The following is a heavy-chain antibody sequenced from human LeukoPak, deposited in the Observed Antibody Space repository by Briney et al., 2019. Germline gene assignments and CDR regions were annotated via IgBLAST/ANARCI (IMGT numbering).Heavy chain of an antibody. D-gene: IGHD5-12*01. V-gene: IGHV3-20*04. CDR2: INWNGGST. CDR3: ARGGGYDRSFYYFDY. CDR1: GFTFDDYG. J-gene: IGHJ4*02. Sequence: RPGGSLRLSCAASGFTFDDYGMSWVRQAPGKGLEWVSGINWNGGSTGYADSVKGRFTISRGNAKNSLYLQMNSLRAEDTALYYCARGGGYDRSFYYFDYWGQGTLVTVSS.